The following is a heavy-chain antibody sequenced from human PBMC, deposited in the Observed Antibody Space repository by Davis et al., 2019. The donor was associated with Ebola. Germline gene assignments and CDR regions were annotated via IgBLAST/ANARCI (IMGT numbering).Heavy chain of an antibody. CDR3: MKGGTMLRGAVGAWT. J-gene: IGHJ4*02. D-gene: IGHD1/OR15-1a*01. CDR2: IGTNGGAT. Sequence: GESLKISCSASGFSFNRFAMRWVRQAPGKGLEHVAVIGTNGGATFYADSVKGRFTVSRDNSKSTMDLLMTRLTAEDSALYYCMKGGTMLRGAVGAWTWGQGTLVTVSS. V-gene: IGHV3-64D*06. CDR1: GFSFNRFA.